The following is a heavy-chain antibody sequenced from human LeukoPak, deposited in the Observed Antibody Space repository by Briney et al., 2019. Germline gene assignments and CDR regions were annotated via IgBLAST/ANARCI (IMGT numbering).Heavy chain of an antibody. CDR1: GFTFSSYG. CDR2: ISYDGSNK. Sequence: GRSLRLSCAASGFTFSSYGMHWVRQAPGKGLEWVAVISYDGSNKYYADSVKGRFTISRDNSKNTLYLQMNSLRAEDTAVYYCAKGTPKWVTASALDYWGQGTLVAVSS. V-gene: IGHV3-30*18. CDR3: AKGTPKWVTASALDY. D-gene: IGHD2-21*02. J-gene: IGHJ4*02.